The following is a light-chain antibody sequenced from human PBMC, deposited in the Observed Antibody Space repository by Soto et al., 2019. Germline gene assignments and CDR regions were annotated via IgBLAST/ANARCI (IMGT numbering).Light chain of an antibody. CDR3: CCFAGSNTYI. J-gene: IGLJ2*01. Sequence: QSALTQPASVSGSPGQSITISCTGTSSDVGNYNLVSWYQQHPGKAPKVMIYGDTKRPSGVSNRFSGSKSGNTASLTISGLQAEDEADYYCCCFAGSNTYIFGGGTKLTVL. CDR2: GDT. CDR1: SSDVGNYNL. V-gene: IGLV2-23*01.